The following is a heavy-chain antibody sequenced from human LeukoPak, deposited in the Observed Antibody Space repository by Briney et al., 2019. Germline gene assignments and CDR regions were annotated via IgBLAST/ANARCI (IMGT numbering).Heavy chain of an antibody. J-gene: IGHJ3*02. D-gene: IGHD3-22*01. V-gene: IGHV1-18*01. Sequence: ASVTVSCKASGYTFTSYGISWVRQAPGQGREWMGWISAYNGNTNYAQKLQGRVTMTTDTSTSTAYMELRSLRSDDTAVYYCARTYYYDSSGLAGAFDIWGQGTMVTVSS. CDR1: GYTFTSYG. CDR2: ISAYNGNT. CDR3: ARTYYYDSSGLAGAFDI.